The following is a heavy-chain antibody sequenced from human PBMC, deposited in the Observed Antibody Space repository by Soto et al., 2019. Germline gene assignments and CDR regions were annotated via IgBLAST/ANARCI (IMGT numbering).Heavy chain of an antibody. CDR3: ARETFRYDSSGYYPIDY. V-gene: IGHV1-18*04. CDR2: ISAYNGNT. D-gene: IGHD3-22*01. CDR1: GYTFTSYG. J-gene: IGHJ4*02. Sequence: ASVKVSCKASGYTFTSYGISWVRQAPGQGLEWMGWISAYNGNTNYAQKLQGRVTMTTDTSTSTAYMELRSLRSDDTAVYYCARETFRYDSSGYYPIDYWGQGTLVTASS.